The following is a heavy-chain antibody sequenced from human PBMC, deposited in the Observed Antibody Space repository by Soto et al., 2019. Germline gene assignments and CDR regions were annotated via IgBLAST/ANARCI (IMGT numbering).Heavy chain of an antibody. V-gene: IGHV1-69*13. CDR3: ARQALMVYESYYYYYGMDV. Sequence: SVKVSCKASGGTFSSYAISWVRQAPGQGLEWMGGIIPIFGTANYAQKFQGRVTITADESTSTAYMELSSLRSEDTAVYYCARQALMVYESYYYYYGMDVWGQGTTVTVSS. CDR1: GGTFSSYA. J-gene: IGHJ6*02. D-gene: IGHD2-8*01. CDR2: IIPIFGTA.